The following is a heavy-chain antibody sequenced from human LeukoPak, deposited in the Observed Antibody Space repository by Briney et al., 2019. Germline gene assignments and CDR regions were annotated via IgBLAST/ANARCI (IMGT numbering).Heavy chain of an antibody. CDR2: ISYDGSNK. V-gene: IGHV3-30*18. J-gene: IGHJ4*02. CDR1: GFTFSSYG. Sequence: GGSLRLSCAASGFTFSSYGMHWVRQAPGKGLEWVAVISYDGSNKYYADSVKGRFTISRDNSKNTLYLQMNSLRAEDTAVYYCAKDRDDILTGPDYWGQGTLVTVSS. D-gene: IGHD3-9*01. CDR3: AKDRDDILTGPDY.